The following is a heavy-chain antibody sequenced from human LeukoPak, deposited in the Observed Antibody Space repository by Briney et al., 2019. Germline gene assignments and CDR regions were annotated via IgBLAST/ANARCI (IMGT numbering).Heavy chain of an antibody. Sequence: GASVKVSCKASGYTFTSYDINWVRQATGQGLEWMGWMNPNSGNTGYAQKFQGRVTMTRNTSISTAYMELSSLRSEDTAVYYCARGGYCSGGSCSDLFDYWGRGTLVTVSS. CDR2: MNPNSGNT. V-gene: IGHV1-8*01. J-gene: IGHJ4*02. CDR1: GYTFTSYD. D-gene: IGHD2-15*01. CDR3: ARGGYCSGGSCSDLFDY.